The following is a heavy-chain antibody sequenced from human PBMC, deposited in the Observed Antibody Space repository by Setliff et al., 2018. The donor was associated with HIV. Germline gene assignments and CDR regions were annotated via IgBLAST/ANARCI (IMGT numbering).Heavy chain of an antibody. D-gene: IGHD3-10*01. CDR3: ARLLRGGGDYFDY. CDR1: GFTLSTYA. J-gene: IGHJ4*02. V-gene: IGHV3-48*03. Sequence: GGSLRLSCAASGFTLSTYAMSWVRQAPGKGLEWVSYISRSGNTIYYADSVKGRFTISRDNAKNSLFLQMNSLRAEDTAIYYCARLLRGGGDYFDYWGQGTLVTVSS. CDR2: ISRSGNTI.